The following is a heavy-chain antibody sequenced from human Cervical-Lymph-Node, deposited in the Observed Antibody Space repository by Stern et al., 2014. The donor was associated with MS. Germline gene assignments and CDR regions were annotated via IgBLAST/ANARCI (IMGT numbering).Heavy chain of an antibody. CDR2: ISSSSSYI. CDR1: GFTFSSYS. Sequence: EVQLVQSGGGLVKPGGSLRLSCAASGFTFSSYSMNWVRQAPGQGLEWVSSISSSSSYIYYADSVKGRFTISRDNAKNSLYLQMNSLRAEDTAVYYCARDKVGATFPDEYYYYGMDVWGQGTTVTVSS. V-gene: IGHV3-21*01. CDR3: ARDKVGATFPDEYYYYGMDV. J-gene: IGHJ6*02. D-gene: IGHD1-26*01.